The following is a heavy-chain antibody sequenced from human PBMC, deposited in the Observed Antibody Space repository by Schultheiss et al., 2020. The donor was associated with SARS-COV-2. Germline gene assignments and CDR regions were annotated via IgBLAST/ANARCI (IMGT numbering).Heavy chain of an antibody. CDR2: IDHIGGT. D-gene: IGHD3-10*01. CDR3: ARGRYYGSGSYIRGP. Sequence: SETLSLTCAVYGGSFTGYYYTWIRQPPRKGLEWVGEIDHIGGTDYNPSLKSRVSISIDTSKKQFSLRLTSVTAADSATYYCARGRYYGSGSYIRGPWGQGTQVTVSS. CDR1: GGSFTGYY. V-gene: IGHV4-34*01. J-gene: IGHJ5*02.